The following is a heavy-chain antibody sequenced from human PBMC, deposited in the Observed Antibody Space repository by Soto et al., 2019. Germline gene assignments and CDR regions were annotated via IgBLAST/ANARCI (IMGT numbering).Heavy chain of an antibody. CDR1: GDSISSYS. CDR2: IHYNGNT. V-gene: IGHV4-59*01. CDR3: AREGNLGRWIQPLDS. D-gene: IGHD2-2*03. Sequence: QVQLQVSGPGLVKPSETLSLTCTVSGDSISSYSWSWIRQPPGKGLEWIGNIHYNGNTKYSPSLEPRITMSVYTSNTPFSLQLISVTTADTAVYFCAREGNLGRWIQPLDSWGQGTLVTVSS. J-gene: IGHJ4*02.